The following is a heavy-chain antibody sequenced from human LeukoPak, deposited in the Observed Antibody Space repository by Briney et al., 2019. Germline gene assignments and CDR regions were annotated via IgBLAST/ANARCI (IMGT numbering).Heavy chain of an antibody. CDR2: INWDGTNT. CDR3: VKDLSSNWYSFDS. D-gene: IGHD6-13*01. V-gene: IGHV3-20*04. J-gene: IGHJ4*02. Sequence: GGSLRLSCAASGGTTDDYGMSWVRQAPGKGLEWVCGINWDGTNTYYAESVKGRFAISRDSAEKSLYLQMNSLRDDDTAFYYCVKDLSSNWYSFDSWGQGTLVTVSS. CDR1: GGTTDDYG.